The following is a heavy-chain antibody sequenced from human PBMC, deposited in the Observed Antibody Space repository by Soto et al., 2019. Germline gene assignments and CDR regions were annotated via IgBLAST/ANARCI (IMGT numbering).Heavy chain of an antibody. CDR2: LSGSGGRT. D-gene: IGHD3-22*01. J-gene: IGHJ4*02. Sequence: GGSLRLSCAASGFTFRSYAMTWVRQAPGKGLECVSGLSGSGGRTYYAVSVKGRFTISRDNSKNTLFLQMNSLRAEDTAIYYCARFLYDSSGYSEIDFWGQGTLVTVCS. V-gene: IGHV3-23*01. CDR1: GFTFRSYA. CDR3: ARFLYDSSGYSEIDF.